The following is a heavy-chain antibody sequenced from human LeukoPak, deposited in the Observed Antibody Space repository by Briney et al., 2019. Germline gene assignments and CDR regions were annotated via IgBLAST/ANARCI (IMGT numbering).Heavy chain of an antibody. D-gene: IGHD6-19*01. V-gene: IGHV4-34*01. CDR1: GGSFSGYY. J-gene: IGHJ5*02. CDR3: ARGGFEVAGTGFWFDP. Sequence: SETLSLTCAVYGGSFSGYYWSWIRQPPGKGLEWIGEINHSGSTNYNPSLKSRVTISVDTSKNQFSLKLSSVTAADTAVYYCARGGFEVAGTGFWFDPWGQGTLVTVSS. CDR2: INHSGST.